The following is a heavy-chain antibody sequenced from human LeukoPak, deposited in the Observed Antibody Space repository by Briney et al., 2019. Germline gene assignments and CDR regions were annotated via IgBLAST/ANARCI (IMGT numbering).Heavy chain of an antibody. Sequence: GGSLRLSCTASGFTFGDYAMSWVRQAPGKGLEWVGFIRSKAYDGTTDYAASVKGRFTISRDDSKSIAYLQMNSLKTEDTAVYYCTPLFLTSVVTPGLDYWGQGTLVTVSS. V-gene: IGHV3-49*04. CDR3: TPLFLTSVVTPGLDY. D-gene: IGHD4-23*01. CDR2: IRSKAYDGTT. CDR1: GFTFGDYA. J-gene: IGHJ4*02.